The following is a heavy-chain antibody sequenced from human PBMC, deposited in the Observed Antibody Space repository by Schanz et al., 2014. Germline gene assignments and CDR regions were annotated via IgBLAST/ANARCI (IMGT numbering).Heavy chain of an antibody. CDR1: GFTLNNAW. CDR3: AKGRFGELSAFDI. D-gene: IGHD3-10*01. V-gene: IGHV3-23*04. CDR2: FNDGGVNK. Sequence: EVQLVESGGGLVQPGGSLRLSCVASGFTLNNAWMNWVRQAPGKGLEWVTSFNDGGVNKYYADSVKGRFTISSDNSKSTLYLQMNSLRAEDTAVYYCAKGRFGELSAFDIWGQGTMVTVSS. J-gene: IGHJ3*02.